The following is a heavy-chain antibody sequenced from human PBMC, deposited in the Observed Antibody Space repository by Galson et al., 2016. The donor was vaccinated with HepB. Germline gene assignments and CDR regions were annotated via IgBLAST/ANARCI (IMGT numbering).Heavy chain of an antibody. CDR1: GDSMSSHDW. CDR3: ARALAVNGAFDI. V-gene: IGHV4-4*02. D-gene: IGHD4-17*01. J-gene: IGHJ3*02. Sequence: SETLSLTCGVSGDSMSSHDWWSWIRQPPGKGLEWIGEIHPSASTNSNPSLESRVTISVDRSRKQFYLSLYSVTAADTAVYYCARALAVNGAFDIWGQGTMVTVSS. CDR2: IHPSAST.